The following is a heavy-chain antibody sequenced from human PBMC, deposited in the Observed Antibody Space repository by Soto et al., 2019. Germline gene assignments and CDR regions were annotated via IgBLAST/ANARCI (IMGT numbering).Heavy chain of an antibody. Sequence: GESLKISCKGSGYSFTSYWIGWGRQMPGKGLEWMGIIYPGDSDTRYSPSFQGQVTISADKTISTAYLQWISLKASDTAMYYCATLKRVAQFDYWGQGTLVTVSS. V-gene: IGHV5-51*01. CDR1: GYSFTSYW. CDR3: ATLKRVAQFDY. J-gene: IGHJ4*02. CDR2: IYPGDSDT.